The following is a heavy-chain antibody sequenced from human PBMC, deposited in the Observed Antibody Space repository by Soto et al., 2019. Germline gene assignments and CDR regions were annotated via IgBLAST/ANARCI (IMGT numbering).Heavy chain of an antibody. CDR1: GFSLSTSGRT. D-gene: IGHD6-13*01. Sequence: QITLKESGPTLVKPTETLTLTCSVSGFSLSTSGRTLGWIRQPPGKAPEWLALGGQYSPSLQSRVTFSKDTSKNQVVLTLTDMDPADTATYYCTLRQDSSRGPIYWGQGILVTVSS. V-gene: IGHV2-5*01. J-gene: IGHJ4*02. CDR3: TLRQDSSRGPIY. CDR2: GG.